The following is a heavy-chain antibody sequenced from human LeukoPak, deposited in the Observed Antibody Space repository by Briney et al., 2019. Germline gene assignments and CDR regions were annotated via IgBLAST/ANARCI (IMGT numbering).Heavy chain of an antibody. V-gene: IGHV1-69*13. D-gene: IGHD6-13*01. CDR3: ARVAYSSSWSHFYPY. Sequence: GASVKVSCKASGYTFTNYGISWVRQAPGQGLEWMGGIIPIFGTANYAQKFQGRVTITADESTSTAYMELSSLRSEDTAVYYCARVAYSSSWSHFYPYWGQGTLVTVSS. CDR1: GYTFTNYG. CDR2: IIPIFGTA. J-gene: IGHJ4*02.